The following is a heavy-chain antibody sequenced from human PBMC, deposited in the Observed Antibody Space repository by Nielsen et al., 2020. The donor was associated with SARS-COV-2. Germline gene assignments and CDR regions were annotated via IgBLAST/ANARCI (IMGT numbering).Heavy chain of an antibody. CDR3: ARHKWRYFFDS. J-gene: IGHJ4*02. CDR2: LYYSGYT. Sequence: SETLSLTCTVSGGSISSSSHYWGWLRQPPGRGLEWIASLYYSGYTYYNPSLKNRVTVPVDTSKNQFSLTLNSVTAADTAVYYCARHKWRYFFDSWGQGTLVTASS. CDR1: GGSISSSSHY. V-gene: IGHV4-39*01. D-gene: IGHD2/OR15-2a*01.